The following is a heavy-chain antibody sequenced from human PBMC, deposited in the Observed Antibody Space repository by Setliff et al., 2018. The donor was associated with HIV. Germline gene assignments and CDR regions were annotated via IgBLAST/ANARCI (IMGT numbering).Heavy chain of an antibody. J-gene: IGHJ6*03. Sequence: SETLSLTCAVYNGSFSGYYWSWIRQPPGKGLEWIGEISHDGRTTYNPSLKGRVAMSVDTSKNQFSLKLSSVTAADTAVYYCARGRWFGLYYYYMDVWGKGTTVTVSS. CDR1: NGSFSGYY. CDR3: ARGRWFGLYYYYMDV. V-gene: IGHV4-34*01. D-gene: IGHD3-10*01. CDR2: ISHDGRT.